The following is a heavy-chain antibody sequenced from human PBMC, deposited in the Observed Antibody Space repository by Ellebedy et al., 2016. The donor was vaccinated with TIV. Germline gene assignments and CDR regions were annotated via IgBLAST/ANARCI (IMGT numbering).Heavy chain of an antibody. CDR3: AKKKTYGDYEYYFDY. J-gene: IGHJ4*02. CDR1: GFTFSSYA. Sequence: GESLKISCAASGFTFSSYAMSWVRQAPGKGLEWVSAISGSGGSTYYADSVKGRFTISRDNSKNTLYLQMNSLRAEDTAVYYCAKKKTYGDYEYYFDYWGQGTLVTVSS. V-gene: IGHV3-23*01. D-gene: IGHD4-17*01. CDR2: ISGSGGST.